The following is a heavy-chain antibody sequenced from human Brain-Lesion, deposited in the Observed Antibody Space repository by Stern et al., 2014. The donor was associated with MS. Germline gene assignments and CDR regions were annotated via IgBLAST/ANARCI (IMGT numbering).Heavy chain of an antibody. V-gene: IGHV3-9*01. CDR3: TKDSGYFSGLFDS. J-gene: IGHJ4*02. Sequence: MQLVQSGGGLVQPGRSLTLSCAASGFTFDDFAMHWVRQAPGKGLEWVSGINWNSGSLAYADSVKGRFSISRDSAKNSLFLQMNSLRPEDTALYYCTKDSGYFSGLFDSWGQGTLVTVSS. CDR1: GFTFDDFA. CDR2: INWNSGSL. D-gene: IGHD3-22*01.